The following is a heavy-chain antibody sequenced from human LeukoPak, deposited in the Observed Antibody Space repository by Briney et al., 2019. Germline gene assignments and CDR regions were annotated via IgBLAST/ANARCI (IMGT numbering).Heavy chain of an antibody. V-gene: IGHV4-39*01. D-gene: IGHD6-13*01. CDR2: IYYSGST. J-gene: IGHJ5*02. Sequence: SETLSLTCTVSGGSVSSSSYWGWIRQPPGKGLEWIGSIYYSGSTYYSPSLKSRVTISLDPSKNQFSLKLSSLTAADTAIYYCAPGYTAAGRRFDPWGQGTLVTVSS. CDR3: APGYTAAGRRFDP. CDR1: GGSVSSSSY.